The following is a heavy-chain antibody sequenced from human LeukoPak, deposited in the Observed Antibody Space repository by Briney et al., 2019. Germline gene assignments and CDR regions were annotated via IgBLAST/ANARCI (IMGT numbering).Heavy chain of an antibody. CDR1: GFSFSDYS. V-gene: IGHV3-48*01. CDR2: IRSSTSNI. J-gene: IGHJ4*02. Sequence: QPGGSLRLSCTASGFSFSDYSMNWVRQAPGKGLEWVSYIRSSTSNIFYADSVKGRFTISRDNAKSSLFLQMNSLRAEDTAVYYCAGIPLSTTMVDYWGQGTLVTVSS. D-gene: IGHD5-18*01. CDR3: AGIPLSTTMVDY.